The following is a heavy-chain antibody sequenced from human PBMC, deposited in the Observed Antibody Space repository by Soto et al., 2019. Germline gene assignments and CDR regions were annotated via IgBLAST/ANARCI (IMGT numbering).Heavy chain of an antibody. CDR2: IYYGGST. J-gene: IGHJ5*02. CDR3: ARGPRVRGVIANSKGWFDP. Sequence: SETLSLTCTVSGGSISGYFWTWIRQPPGKGLEWIGYIYYGGSTYYNPSLKSRVTISVDTSKNQFSLKLSSVTAADTAVYYCARGPRVRGVIANSKGWFDPWGQGTLVTVSS. CDR1: GGSISGYF. V-gene: IGHV4-59*04. D-gene: IGHD3-10*01.